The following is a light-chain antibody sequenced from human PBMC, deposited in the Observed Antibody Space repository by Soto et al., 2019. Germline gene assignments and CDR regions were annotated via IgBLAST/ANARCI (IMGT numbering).Light chain of an antibody. CDR2: KAS. Sequence: DVQMTQSPCTLAASVGGGAPITRRASQSISSWLAWYQQKPGKAPKLLIYKASSLESGVPSRFSGSGSGTEFTLTISSLQPDDFATYYCQQYNSYSSGTFGQGTKVDIK. CDR1: QSISSW. V-gene: IGKV1-5*03. CDR3: QQYNSYSSGT. J-gene: IGKJ1*01.